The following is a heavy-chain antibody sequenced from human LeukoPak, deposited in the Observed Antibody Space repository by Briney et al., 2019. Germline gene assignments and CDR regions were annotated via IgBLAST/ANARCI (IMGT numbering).Heavy chain of an antibody. Sequence: GGSLRLSCAASGFTFSSYGMHWVRQAPGKGLEWVAFIRYDGSNKYYADSVKGRFTISRDNSKNTLYLQMNSLRAEDTAVYYCARDRFGIKAFDIWGQGTMVTVSS. J-gene: IGHJ3*02. CDR2: IRYDGSNK. CDR3: ARDRFGIKAFDI. D-gene: IGHD1-14*01. V-gene: IGHV3-30*02. CDR1: GFTFSSYG.